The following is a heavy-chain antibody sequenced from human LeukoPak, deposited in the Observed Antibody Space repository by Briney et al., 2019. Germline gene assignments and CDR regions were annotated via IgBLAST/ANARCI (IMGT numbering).Heavy chain of an antibody. CDR3: ARDQEGGYNIHDAFDI. V-gene: IGHV1-18*01. J-gene: IGHJ3*02. D-gene: IGHD5-24*01. CDR2: ISAYNGNT. CDR1: GYTFTSYG. Sequence: ASVKVSCKASGYTFTSYGISWVRQAPGQGLEWMGWISAYNGNTNYSQKLQGRVTITTDTSTSTAYMELRSLRSEDTAVYYCARDQEGGYNIHDAFDIWGQGTMVTVSS.